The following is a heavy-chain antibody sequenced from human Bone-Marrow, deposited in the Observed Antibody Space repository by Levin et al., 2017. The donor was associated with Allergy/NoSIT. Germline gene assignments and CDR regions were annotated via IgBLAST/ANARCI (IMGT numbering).Heavy chain of an antibody. D-gene: IGHD6-13*01. CDR2: IYWDDDK. CDR1: GFSFTTSGVG. Sequence: SGPTLVKPTQTLTLTCTFSGFSFTTSGVGVGWIRQPPGKALEWLALIYWDDDKRYSPSLKSRLTITKDTSKNQVVLTMTNMDPVDTATYYCAHRPIAAAGPASFDYWGQGTLVTVSS. CDR3: AHRPIAAAGPASFDY. J-gene: IGHJ4*02. V-gene: IGHV2-5*02.